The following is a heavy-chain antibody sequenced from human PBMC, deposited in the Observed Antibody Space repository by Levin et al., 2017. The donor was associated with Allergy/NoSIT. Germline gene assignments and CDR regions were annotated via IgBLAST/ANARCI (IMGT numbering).Heavy chain of an antibody. D-gene: IGHD6-19*01. V-gene: IGHV3-20*04. CDR3: ARDKGIAVAGGFDY. Sequence: GESLKISCAASGFTFDDYGMNWVRPAPGKGLEWVSGINWKGGRTGYADSVKGRFTISRDNAKNSLYLQMNSLRAEDMALYYCARDKGIAVAGGFDYWGQGTLVTVSS. CDR2: INWKGGRT. J-gene: IGHJ4*02. CDR1: GFTFDDYG.